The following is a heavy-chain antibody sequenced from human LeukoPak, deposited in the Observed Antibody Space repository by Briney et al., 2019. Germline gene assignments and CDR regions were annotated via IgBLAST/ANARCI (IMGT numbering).Heavy chain of an antibody. V-gene: IGHV3-15*01. J-gene: IGHJ4*02. D-gene: IGHD6-19*01. CDR1: GFTFSNAW. Sequence: PGGSLRLSCAASGFTFSNAWMSWVRQAPGKGLEWVGRIKSKTDGGTTDYAAPVKGRFTISRDDSKNTLYLQMNSLKTEDTAVYYCTRSGSSGWYPGFDYWGQGTLVTLSS. CDR3: TRSGSSGWYPGFDY. CDR2: IKSKTDGGTT.